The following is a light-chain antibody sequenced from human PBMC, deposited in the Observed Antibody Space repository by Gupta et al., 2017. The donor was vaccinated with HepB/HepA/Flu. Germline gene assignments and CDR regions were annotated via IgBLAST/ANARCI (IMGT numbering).Light chain of an antibody. CDR3: SSQAGSNNDLI. CDR2: EVS. Sequence: QSALTQPPPPSGSPGPSVPISCTGTSSYVGGYNYVSWYQQHPGKAPKVMIYEVSKRPSGVPDRFSGSKSGNTASLTVSGLQAEDEADYYCSSQAGSNNDLIFGEGTKLTVL. V-gene: IGLV2-8*01. CDR1: SSYVGGYNY. J-gene: IGLJ2*01.